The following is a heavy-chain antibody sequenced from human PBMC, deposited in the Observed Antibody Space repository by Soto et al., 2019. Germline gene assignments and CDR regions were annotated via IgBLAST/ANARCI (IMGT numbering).Heavy chain of an antibody. CDR2: IYYSGST. V-gene: IGHV4-61*08. CDR1: GGSDSSGDYF. Sequence: SETLSLTCTVSGGSDSSGDYFWSWLRQSPGKRLEWIAYIYYSGSTNYNPSLKIRATISVDTSKSQVSLSLSSMTAADAALYYCARSPNYYYYGFDVWGQGTAVTVSS. CDR3: ARSPNYYYYGFDV. J-gene: IGHJ6*02.